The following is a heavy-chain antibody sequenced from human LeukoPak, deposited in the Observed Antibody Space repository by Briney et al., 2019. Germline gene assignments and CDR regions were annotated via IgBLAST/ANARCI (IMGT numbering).Heavy chain of an antibody. D-gene: IGHD4-17*01. J-gene: IGHJ6*04. CDR1: GISVSSNY. CDR3: ARESLGSVDPRRYTTTVSQDV. CDR2: IYVDGST. V-gene: IGHV3-66*01. Sequence: GGSLRLSCAASGISVSSNYMSWVRQAPGKGLQWVSVIYVDGSTYYADSVKGRITISRDNSKNTVYLQMHSLRAEDTAVYYCARESLGSVDPRRYTTTVSQDVWGKGTTVTISS.